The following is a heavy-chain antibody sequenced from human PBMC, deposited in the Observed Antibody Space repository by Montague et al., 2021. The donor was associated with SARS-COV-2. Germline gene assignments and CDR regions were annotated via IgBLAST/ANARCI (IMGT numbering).Heavy chain of an antibody. CDR3: ARRNYCSSSSCYNGGFDN. D-gene: IGHD2-2*01. V-gene: IGHV4-39*01. CDR2: VFYRGNT. Sequence: SETLSLTCTVSGSSIGTGYYFWSWIRQSPGKGLEWLGTVFYRGNTYYNPSLKSRVTISVDTSTNQFSLKLTSVTVAETAIYFCARRNYCSSSSCYNGGFDNWGQGAVVTVSS. J-gene: IGHJ3*02. CDR1: GSSIGTGYYF.